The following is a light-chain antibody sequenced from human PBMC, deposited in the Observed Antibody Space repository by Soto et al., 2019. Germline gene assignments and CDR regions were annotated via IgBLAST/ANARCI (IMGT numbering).Light chain of an antibody. CDR2: AAS. J-gene: IGKJ2*01. CDR3: QMYNSALLP. V-gene: IGKV1-27*01. CDR1: QSISTY. Sequence: EIQVTQYPSSLSASVGDRVTITCRASQSISTYLHWYQQKPGQVPKLLIYAASTLQSGVPSRFSGSRSGTDFTLTISSLQPEDGATYYCQMYNSALLPFG.